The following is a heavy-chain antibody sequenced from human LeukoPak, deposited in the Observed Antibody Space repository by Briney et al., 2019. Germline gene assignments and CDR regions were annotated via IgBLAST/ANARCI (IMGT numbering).Heavy chain of an antibody. Sequence: PSETLSLTCSVYGGSFSGYYWSWIRQSPGKGLEWIGEIDHSGRTRYNPSLKSRVTISADTPKKQFSLKLNSVTAADTAVYYCARGPVIHYEGGGYSYFDYWGQGTLVTVSS. CDR1: GGSFSGYY. CDR2: IDHSGRT. CDR3: ARGPVIHYEGGGYSYFDY. D-gene: IGHD2-21*01. V-gene: IGHV4-34*01. J-gene: IGHJ4*02.